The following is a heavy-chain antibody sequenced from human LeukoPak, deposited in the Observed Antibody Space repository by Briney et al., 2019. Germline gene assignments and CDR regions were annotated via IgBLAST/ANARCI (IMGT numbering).Heavy chain of an antibody. J-gene: IGHJ4*02. V-gene: IGHV3-73*01. CDR1: GFTFSGSA. CDR3: TRVTTVAASDFDY. CDR2: IRSKAYTYAT. D-gene: IGHD6-19*01. Sequence: GGSLRLSCAASGFTFSGSAIHGLRQASGKGLEGVGRIRSKAYTYATEYVASVKGRFIISRDDSKNTTFLQMNSLKTEDTAVYYCTRVTTVAASDFDYWGQGTQVTVSA.